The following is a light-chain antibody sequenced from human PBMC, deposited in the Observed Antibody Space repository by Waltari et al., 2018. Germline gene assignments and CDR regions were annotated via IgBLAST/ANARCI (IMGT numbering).Light chain of an antibody. CDR3: QTWGSGIRV. Sequence: QLVLTQSPSASASLGASVKLTCTLSSGHSSNAIAWHRQQPEKGPRYLMKLNSDGSHSKGDGIPDRFSGSSSGPERYLTISSLQSEDEADYYCQTWGSGIRVFGGGTKLTVL. J-gene: IGLJ2*01. V-gene: IGLV4-69*01. CDR1: SGHSSNA. CDR2: LNSDGSH.